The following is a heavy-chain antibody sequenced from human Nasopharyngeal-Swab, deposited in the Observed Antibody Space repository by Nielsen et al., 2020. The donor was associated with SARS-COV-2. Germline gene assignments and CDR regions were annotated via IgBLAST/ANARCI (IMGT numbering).Heavy chain of an antibody. Sequence: GESLKISCAASGFTFSTYGMHWVRQAPGKGLEWVSSIRSSGSFISYADSVKGRFTISRDNAKNSLYLQMNSLRAEDTAIYFCARELYCAGNCPPDYWGQGTPVTVSS. J-gene: IGHJ4*02. V-gene: IGHV3-21*01. CDR2: IRSSGSFI. CDR3: ARELYCAGNCPPDY. CDR1: GFTFSTYG. D-gene: IGHD2-21*02.